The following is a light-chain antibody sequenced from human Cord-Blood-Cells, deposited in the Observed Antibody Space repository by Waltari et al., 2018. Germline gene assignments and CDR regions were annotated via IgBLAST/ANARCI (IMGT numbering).Light chain of an antibody. CDR2: GAS. CDR3: QQYNNWPPWK. CDR1: QSVSSN. J-gene: IGKJ1*01. Sequence: ELVMTQSPATLSVSSGERATLPCRASQSVSSNLAWYQQKPGQAPRLLIYGASTRATGIPARFSGSGSGTEFTLTISSLQSENFAVYYCQQYNNWPPWKFGQGTKVEIK. V-gene: IGKV3-15*01.